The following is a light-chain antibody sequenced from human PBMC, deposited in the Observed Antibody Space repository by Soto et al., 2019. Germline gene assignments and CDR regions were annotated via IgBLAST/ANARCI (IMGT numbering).Light chain of an antibody. Sequence: QSALTQPASVSGSPGQSITISCTGTSSDVGGYNYVSWYQQHPGKAPNLMIYDVSNRPSGVSNRFSGSTSGNTASLTISGLQAEDEADYYCSSYTSSSSVVFGGGTKLTVL. CDR2: DVS. V-gene: IGLV2-14*01. CDR1: SSDVGGYNY. J-gene: IGLJ2*01. CDR3: SSYTSSSSVV.